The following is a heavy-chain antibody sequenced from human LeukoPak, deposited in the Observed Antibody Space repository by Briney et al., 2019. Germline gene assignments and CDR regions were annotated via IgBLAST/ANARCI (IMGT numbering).Heavy chain of an antibody. Sequence: SETLSLTCTVSGDSISNYYWTWIRQSAGKGLEWIGRINTSGNTNYNPYLKSRVTMSLDTSKNQFSLNLSSVTAADTAVYYCARDGGSGSYSLKWFDPWGQGTLVTVSS. D-gene: IGHD1-26*01. V-gene: IGHV4-4*07. CDR2: INTSGNT. CDR3: ARDGGSGSYSLKWFDP. J-gene: IGHJ5*02. CDR1: GDSISNYY.